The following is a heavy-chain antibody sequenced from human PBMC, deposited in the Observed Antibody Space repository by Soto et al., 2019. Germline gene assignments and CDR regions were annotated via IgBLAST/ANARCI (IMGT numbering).Heavy chain of an antibody. Sequence: SVRVSCKASGGTFSSYAISWVRQAPGQGLEWMGGIIPIFHTANYAQKFQGRVTITADKSTSTAYRELSSLRSEDTAVYYCARAGSSWYLNRYYYYGMDVWGQGTTVTVS. CDR3: ARAGSSWYLNRYYYYGMDV. V-gene: IGHV1-69*06. J-gene: IGHJ6*02. CDR1: GGTFSSYA. CDR2: IIPIFHTA. D-gene: IGHD6-13*01.